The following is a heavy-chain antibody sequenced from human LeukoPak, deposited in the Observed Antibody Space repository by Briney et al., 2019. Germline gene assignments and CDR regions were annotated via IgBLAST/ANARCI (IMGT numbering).Heavy chain of an antibody. J-gene: IGHJ6*02. V-gene: IGHV4-39*01. CDR2: IYYSGST. CDR3: ARRPIEGYYDFWSGYGMDV. Sequence: TFSSYGMSWVRQPPGKGLEWIGSIYYSGSTYYNPSLKSRVTISVDTSKNQFSLKLSSVTAADTAEYYCARRPIEGYYDFWSGYGMDVWGQGTTVTVSS. D-gene: IGHD3-3*01. CDR1: TFSSYG.